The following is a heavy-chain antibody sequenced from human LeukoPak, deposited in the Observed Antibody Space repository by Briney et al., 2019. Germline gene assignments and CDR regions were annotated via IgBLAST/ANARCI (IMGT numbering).Heavy chain of an antibody. Sequence: GASVKVSCKASGYTFTGYYMHWVRQAPGQGLEWMGWINPNSGGTNYAQKFRGRVTMTRDTSISTAYMELSRLRSDDTAVYYCARDPLLYDFWSGPYYFDYWGQGTLVTVSS. CDR2: INPNSGGT. D-gene: IGHD3-3*01. V-gene: IGHV1-2*02. J-gene: IGHJ4*02. CDR3: ARDPLLYDFWSGPYYFDY. CDR1: GYTFTGYY.